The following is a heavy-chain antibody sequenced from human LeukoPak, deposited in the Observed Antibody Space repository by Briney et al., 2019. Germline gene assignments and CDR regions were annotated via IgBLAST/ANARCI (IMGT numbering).Heavy chain of an antibody. CDR2: IYYSGST. V-gene: IGHV4-39*07. CDR3: ARLQKDYYYDSSGWGRQPTTQNWFDP. Sequence: SETLSLTCTVSGGSISSSSYYWGWIRQPPGKGLEWIGSIYYSGSTNYNPSLKSRVTISVDTSKNQFSLKLSSVTAADTAVYYCARLQKDYYYDSSGWGRQPTTQNWFDPWGQGTLVTVSS. CDR1: GGSISSSSYY. D-gene: IGHD3-22*01. J-gene: IGHJ5*02.